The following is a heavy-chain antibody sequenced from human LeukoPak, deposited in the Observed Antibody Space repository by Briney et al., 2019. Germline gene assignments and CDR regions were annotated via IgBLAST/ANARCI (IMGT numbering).Heavy chain of an antibody. D-gene: IGHD2-15*01. Sequence: PTQTLSLTCTVSGGSISSGSYYWSWIRQPAGKGLEWIGRIYTSGSTNYNPSLKSRVTISVDTSKNQFSLKLSSVTAADTAVYYCASVHCSGGSCSDYWGQGTLVTVSS. CDR3: ASVHCSGGSCSDY. V-gene: IGHV4-61*02. J-gene: IGHJ4*02. CDR2: IYTSGST. CDR1: GGSISSGSYY.